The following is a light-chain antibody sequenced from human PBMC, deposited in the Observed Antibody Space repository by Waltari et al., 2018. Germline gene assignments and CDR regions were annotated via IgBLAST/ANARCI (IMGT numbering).Light chain of an antibody. CDR3: QSYGRDWV. CDR2: GNN. V-gene: IGLV1-40*01. J-gene: IGLJ3*02. CDR1: SSNIGAGYA. Sequence: QSVLTQPPSVSGAPGQRVTIPCTGSSSNIGAGYAVHWYPQLPGTAPKRLIYGNNNRPSGVPDLFSGSKAGTSASLAIAGLQTEDEAYYYCQSYGRDWVFGGGTKLTVL.